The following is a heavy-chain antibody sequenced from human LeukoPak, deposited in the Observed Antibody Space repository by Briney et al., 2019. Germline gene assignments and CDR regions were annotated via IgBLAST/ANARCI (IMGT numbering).Heavy chain of an antibody. J-gene: IGHJ6*02. Sequence: ASVKVSCKASGYTFTGYYMHWVRQAPGQGLEWMGIINPSGGSTSYAQKFQGRVTMTRDTSTSTVYMELSSLRSEDTAVYYCARTTIIAARPLDGMDVWGQGTTVTVSS. V-gene: IGHV1-46*01. CDR1: GYTFTGYY. D-gene: IGHD6-6*01. CDR3: ARTTIIAARPLDGMDV. CDR2: INPSGGST.